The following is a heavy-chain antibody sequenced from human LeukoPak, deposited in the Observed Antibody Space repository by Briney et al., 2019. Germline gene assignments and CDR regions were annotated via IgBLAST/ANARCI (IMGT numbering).Heavy chain of an antibody. CDR1: GGSISSHY. V-gene: IGHV4-59*11. CDR2: IYYSGST. CDR3: ARAWNNYYYYYMDV. D-gene: IGHD1-1*01. J-gene: IGHJ6*03. Sequence: SETLSLTCTVSGGSISSHYWSWIRQPPGEGLEWIGYIYYSGSTNYNPSLKSRVTISVDTSKNQFSLKLSSVTAADTAVYYCARAWNNYYYYYMDVWGKGTTVTVSS.